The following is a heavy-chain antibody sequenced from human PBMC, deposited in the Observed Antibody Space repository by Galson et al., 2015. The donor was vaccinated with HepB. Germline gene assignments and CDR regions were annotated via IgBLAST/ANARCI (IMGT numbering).Heavy chain of an antibody. D-gene: IGHD3-22*01. J-gene: IGHJ3*02. CDR1: GYSFTSYW. V-gene: IGHV5-51*01. Sequence: QSGAEVKKPGESLKISCKGSGYSFTSYWIGWVRQMPGKGLEWMGIIYPGDSDTRYSPSFQGQVTISADKSISTAYLQWSSLKASDTAMYYCARQGHYYDSSGYPDEAFDIWGQGTMVTVSS. CDR3: ARQGHYYDSSGYPDEAFDI. CDR2: IYPGDSDT.